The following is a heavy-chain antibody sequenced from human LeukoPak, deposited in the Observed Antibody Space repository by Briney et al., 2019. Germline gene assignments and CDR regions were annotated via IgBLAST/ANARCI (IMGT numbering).Heavy chain of an antibody. J-gene: IGHJ4*02. CDR3: ARDNWNYVGFDY. CDR1: GYSVTRYA. V-gene: IGHV1-3*03. CDR2: INAANDDT. Sequence: GSVKVSCKASGYSVTRYAVHWVRQAPGERLEWMGWINAANDDTKYSQEFQGRISITRDTSASIVYMELTSLRSEDTAVYYCARDNWNYVGFDYWGQGALVTVSS. D-gene: IGHD1-7*01.